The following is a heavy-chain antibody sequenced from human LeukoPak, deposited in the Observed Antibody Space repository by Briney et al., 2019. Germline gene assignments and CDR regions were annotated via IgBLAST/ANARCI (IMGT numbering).Heavy chain of an antibody. V-gene: IGHV3-23*01. CDR3: ARDMEMATISGFDY. D-gene: IGHD5-12*01. Sequence: LEWVSSISDSGHSTYYADSVKGRFAISRDNSRNTLYLQMSGLRAEDTAVYYCARDMEMATISGFDYWGQGTLVTVSS. J-gene: IGHJ4*02. CDR2: ISDSGHST.